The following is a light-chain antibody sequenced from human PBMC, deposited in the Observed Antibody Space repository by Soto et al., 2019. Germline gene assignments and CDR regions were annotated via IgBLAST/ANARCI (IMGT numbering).Light chain of an antibody. V-gene: IGKV3D-20*02. CDR3: QQRSNWPT. Sequence: DIVFTQSPGTLSLSPGELSTLSCRASQSVRSTYLGWYQHKRGQAPRLLIYGASNRATGIPDRFSGSGSGTDFTLTISSLEPEDFAVYYCQQRSNWPTFGQGTRLEIK. CDR2: GAS. CDR1: QSVRSTY. J-gene: IGKJ5*01.